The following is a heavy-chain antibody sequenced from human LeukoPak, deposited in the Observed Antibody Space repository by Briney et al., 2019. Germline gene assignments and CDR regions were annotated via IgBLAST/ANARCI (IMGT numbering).Heavy chain of an antibody. D-gene: IGHD1-26*01. CDR3: AIFPIVGATEYYFDY. CDR2: FDPEDGET. Sequence: ASVKVSCKVSGYTLTELSMHWVRQAPGKGLEWMGGFDPEDGETIYAQKFQGRVTMTEDTSTDTAYMELSSLRSEDTAVYYCAIFPIVGATEYYFDYWGQGTLVTVSS. J-gene: IGHJ4*02. CDR1: GYTLTELS. V-gene: IGHV1-24*01.